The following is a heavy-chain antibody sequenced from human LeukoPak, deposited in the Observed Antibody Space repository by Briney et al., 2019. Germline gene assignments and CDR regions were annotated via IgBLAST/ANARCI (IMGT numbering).Heavy chain of an antibody. Sequence: PGGSLRLSCAASGFTFSSYGMHWVRQPPGKGLEWIGEINHSGSTNYNPSLKSRVTISVDTSKNQFSLKLSSVTAADTAVYYCARRSWILTGTIDYWGQGTLVTVSS. CDR1: GFTFSSYG. J-gene: IGHJ4*02. CDR2: INHSGST. CDR3: ARRSWILTGTIDY. V-gene: IGHV4-34*08. D-gene: IGHD1-7*01.